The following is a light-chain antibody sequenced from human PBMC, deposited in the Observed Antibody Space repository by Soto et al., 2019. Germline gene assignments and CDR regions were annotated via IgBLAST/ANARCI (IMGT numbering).Light chain of an antibody. J-gene: IGLJ2*01. CDR1: TGDVGTYNL. CDR3: CSYAGSYTLI. Sequence: QSVLTQPASVSGSPGQSISISCIGTTGDVGTYNLVSWYQQHPGKAPKLMIYEDSKRPSGVSSRFSGSKSASTASLTISGLQAEDAAAYYCCSYAGSYTLIFGGGTKVTVL. V-gene: IGLV2-23*01. CDR2: EDS.